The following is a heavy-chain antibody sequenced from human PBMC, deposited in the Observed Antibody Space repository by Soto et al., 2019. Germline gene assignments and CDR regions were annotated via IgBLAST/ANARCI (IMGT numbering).Heavy chain of an antibody. Sequence: GASVKVSGKASGYTFTSYGISWVRQAPGQGLGWMGWISAYNGNTNYAQKLQGRVTMTTDTSTSTAYMELRSLRSDDTAVYYCARDYTWLVAATTAFDFWGQGTLVTVSS. D-gene: IGHD2-15*01. CDR3: ARDYTWLVAATTAFDF. CDR1: GYTFTSYG. CDR2: ISAYNGNT. V-gene: IGHV1-18*01. J-gene: IGHJ4*02.